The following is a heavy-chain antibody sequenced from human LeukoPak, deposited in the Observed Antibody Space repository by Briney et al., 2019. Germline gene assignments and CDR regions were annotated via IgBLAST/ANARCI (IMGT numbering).Heavy chain of an antibody. CDR1: GFTFSTYW. CDR2: INSDGSTT. Sequence: GGSLRLSCAASGFTFSTYWMHWVRQVPGKGLVWVSRINSDGSTTSYEDSVKGRFTISRDNAKSTLYLQMNSLRAEDTAVYYCARDDYGDYLWWGQGTLVTVSS. CDR3: ARDDYGDYLW. D-gene: IGHD4-17*01. J-gene: IGHJ4*02. V-gene: IGHV3-74*01.